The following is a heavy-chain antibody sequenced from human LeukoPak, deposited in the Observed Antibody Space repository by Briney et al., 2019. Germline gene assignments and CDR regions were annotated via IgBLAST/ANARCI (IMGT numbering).Heavy chain of an antibody. D-gene: IGHD3-10*01. J-gene: IGHJ4*02. V-gene: IGHV4-61*02. CDR1: GGSISSGSYY. CDR3: ARDLVPGVFDY. CDR2: IYTSGST. Sequence: SQTLSLTCTVSGGSISSGSYYWSWIRQPAGEGLEWIGRIYTSGSTNYNPSLKSRVTISVDTSKNQFSLKLSSVTAADTAVYYCARDLVPGVFDYWGQGTLVTVSS.